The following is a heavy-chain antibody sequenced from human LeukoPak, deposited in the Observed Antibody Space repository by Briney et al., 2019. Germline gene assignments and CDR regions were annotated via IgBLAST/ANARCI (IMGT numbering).Heavy chain of an antibody. J-gene: IGHJ1*01. D-gene: IGHD3-3*01. CDR3: ALEEYFQH. CDR2: IYYSGST. V-gene: IGHV4-39*01. Sequence: SETLSLTCTVSGGSISSSSYYWGWIRQPPGKGLEWIGSIYYSGSTYYNPSLKSRVTISVDTSKNQFSLKLSSVTAADTAVYYCALEEYFQHWGQGTLVTVSS. CDR1: GGSISSSSYY.